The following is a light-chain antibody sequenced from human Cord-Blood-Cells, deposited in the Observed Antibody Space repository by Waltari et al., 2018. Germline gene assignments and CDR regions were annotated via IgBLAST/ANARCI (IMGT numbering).Light chain of an antibody. Sequence: VLTQSPGTLSLSPGERATLPCRASQSASSRYLAWYQQTPGQAPRLLIYGASSRATGIPDRFSGSGSGTDFTLTISRLEPEDFAVYYCQQYGSSPLTFGGGTKVEIK. CDR3: QQYGSSPLT. V-gene: IGKV3-20*01. CDR2: GAS. CDR1: QSASSRY. J-gene: IGKJ4*01.